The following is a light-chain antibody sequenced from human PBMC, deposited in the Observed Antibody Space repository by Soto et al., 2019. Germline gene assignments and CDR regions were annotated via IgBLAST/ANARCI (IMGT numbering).Light chain of an antibody. CDR3: CSYAGTYTVWV. J-gene: IGLJ1*01. CDR2: DVT. V-gene: IGLV2-11*01. Sequence: QSALTQPRSVSGSPGQSVTISCTGTSSDVGGYNYVSWYQQYPGKAPKLMIYDVTKRPSGVPDRFSGSKSGNTASLTISGLRAEDEAYYYCCSYAGTYTVWVFGTGTKLTVL. CDR1: SSDVGGYNY.